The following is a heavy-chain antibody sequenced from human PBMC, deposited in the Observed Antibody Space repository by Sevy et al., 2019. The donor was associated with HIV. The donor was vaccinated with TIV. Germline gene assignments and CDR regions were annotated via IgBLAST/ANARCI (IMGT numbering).Heavy chain of an antibody. CDR3: ASKRGYSSGPFDY. CDR1: GGSISSGDYY. CDR2: IYSSGGT. V-gene: IGHV4-30-4*01. J-gene: IGHJ4*02. Sequence: TLSLTCTVSGGSISSGDYYWSWIRQPPGKGLQWIGYIYSSGGTYYNPFLNSRVSMSVDTSKNQFSLRLSSVTAADTAVYYCASKRGYSSGPFDYWGQGTLVTVSS. D-gene: IGHD5-18*01.